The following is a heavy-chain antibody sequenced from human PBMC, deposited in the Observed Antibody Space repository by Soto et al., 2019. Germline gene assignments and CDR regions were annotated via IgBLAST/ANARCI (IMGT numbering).Heavy chain of an antibody. Sequence: SETLCLTCTVSGGSISSAAYYWSWIRQHPGKGLEWIGYISHSGSTYYTPSLKSRVIISADTSKNQFSVNLTSVTAADTAVYYCAREYTYGSNFFDCWGQGALVIGSS. CDR3: AREYTYGSNFFDC. CDR2: ISHSGST. CDR1: GGSISSAAYY. V-gene: IGHV4-31*03. J-gene: IGHJ4*02. D-gene: IGHD5-18*01.